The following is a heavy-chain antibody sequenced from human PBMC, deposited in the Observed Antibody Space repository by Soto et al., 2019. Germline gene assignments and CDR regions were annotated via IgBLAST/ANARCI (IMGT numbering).Heavy chain of an antibody. J-gene: IGHJ4*02. V-gene: IGHV3-7*01. D-gene: IGHD4-17*01. Sequence: GGSLRLSCAASGFTFSSYWMSWVRQAPGKGLEWVANIKQDGSEKYYVDSVKGRFTISRDNAKNSLYLQMNSLRAEDTAVYYCARDSATVTTPYFDYWGQGTLVTVSS. CDR3: ARDSATVTTPYFDY. CDR2: IKQDGSEK. CDR1: GFTFSSYW.